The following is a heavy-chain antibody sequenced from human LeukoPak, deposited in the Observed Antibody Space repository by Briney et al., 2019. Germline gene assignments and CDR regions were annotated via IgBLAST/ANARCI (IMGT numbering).Heavy chain of an antibody. CDR3: ARAQCSGGHCYSVERVGGLDI. Sequence: SETLSLTCTVSGGSISTGDYYWSWIRQPPGKGLEWIGYIYHSGSTYYNPSLKSRLTMSVDTAKRQFSLKLTSVTVADTAMFYCARAQCSGGHCYSVERVGGLDIWGQGTMVTVSS. CDR2: IYHSGST. D-gene: IGHD2-15*01. J-gene: IGHJ3*02. V-gene: IGHV4-30-4*01. CDR1: GGSISTGDYY.